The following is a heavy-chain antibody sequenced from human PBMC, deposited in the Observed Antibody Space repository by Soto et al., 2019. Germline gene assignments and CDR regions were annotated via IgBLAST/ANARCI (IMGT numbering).Heavy chain of an antibody. D-gene: IGHD6-19*01. Sequence: QVLLVESGGGVVQPGGSLRLSCAASGFSFKNYGIHWVRQAPGKGLEWVAVMWFDGSVEYYADSVQGRFTISRDNAKNSVYLLKNTLRAEDTAIYYCARARDSYSSGWLQAASFYFFGMVVWAPGATVTVSS. CDR3: ARARDSYSSGWLQAASFYFFGMVV. V-gene: IGHV3-33*01. J-gene: IGHJ6*02. CDR2: MWFDGSVE. CDR1: GFSFKNYG.